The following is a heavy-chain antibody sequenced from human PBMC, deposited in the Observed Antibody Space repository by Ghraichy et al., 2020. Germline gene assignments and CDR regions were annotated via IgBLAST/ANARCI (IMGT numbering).Heavy chain of an antibody. J-gene: IGHJ4*02. CDR3: ARDQVPDRRDGYNSGVVVS. Sequence: ASVKVSCKAFGYTFTAYYIHWVRQAPGQGLEWMGWVNPNNGGTFPAQKFQGRVVMTRDTSINTAYMELTSLTSDDSAVYYCARDQVPDRRDGYNSGVVVSWGQGTLVTVSS. CDR2: VNPNNGGT. D-gene: IGHD5-24*01. V-gene: IGHV1-2*02. CDR1: GYTFTAYY.